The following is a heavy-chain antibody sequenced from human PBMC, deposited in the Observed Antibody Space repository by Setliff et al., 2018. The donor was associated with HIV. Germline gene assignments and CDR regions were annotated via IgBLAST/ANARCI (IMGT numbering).Heavy chain of an antibody. Sequence: GGSLRLSCAASGLTLSNTWMSWVRQAPGRGLEWLSYISSSSSTIYYADSVRGRFTASRDNGKNSLFLQMNSLRAEDTAVYYCVRGTLDFWGQGNLVTVSS. V-gene: IGHV3-48*01. CDR2: ISSSSSTI. CDR1: GLTLSNTW. CDR3: VRGTLDF. J-gene: IGHJ4*02.